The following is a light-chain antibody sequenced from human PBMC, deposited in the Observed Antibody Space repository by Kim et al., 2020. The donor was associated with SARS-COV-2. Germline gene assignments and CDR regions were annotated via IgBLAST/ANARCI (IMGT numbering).Light chain of an antibody. CDR3: QSYDSDNWV. CDR1: SGSIVGDY. Sequence: GKPVTSSCTRSSGSIVGDYVQWYQQRPGSSPTSVIYENNQRPSGVPDRFSGSIDSSSNSASLTISGLKTEDEADYYCQSYDSDNWVFGGGTRLTVL. CDR2: ENN. V-gene: IGLV6-57*01. J-gene: IGLJ3*02.